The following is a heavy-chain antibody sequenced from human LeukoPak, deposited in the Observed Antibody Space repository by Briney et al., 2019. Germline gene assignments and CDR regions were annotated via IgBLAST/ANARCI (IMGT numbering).Heavy chain of an antibody. Sequence: GGSLRLSCAASGFTFSSYSMNWVRQAPGKGLEWVSSISSSSSYIYYADSVKGRLTISRDNAKNSLYLQMNSLRAEDTAVYYCARDDLTGGDAFDIWGQGTMVTVSS. CDR2: ISSSSSYI. D-gene: IGHD2-8*02. V-gene: IGHV3-21*01. J-gene: IGHJ3*02. CDR1: GFTFSSYS. CDR3: ARDDLTGGDAFDI.